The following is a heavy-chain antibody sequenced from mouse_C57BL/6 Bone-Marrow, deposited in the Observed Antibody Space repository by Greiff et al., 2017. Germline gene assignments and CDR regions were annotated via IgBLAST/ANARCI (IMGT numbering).Heavy chain of an antibody. CDR3: ARSRYLPAMDV. CDR1: GYTFTSYW. CDR2: IYPGSGST. Sequence: QVQLQQPGAELVKPGASVKMSCKASGYTFTSYWITWVKQRPGQGLEWIGDIYPGSGSTNYNEKFKSKATLTVDTSSSTAYMQLRSLTSEDSGVYYCARSRYLPAMDVWGQGTSVTVSS. J-gene: IGHJ4*01. D-gene: IGHD1-1*01. V-gene: IGHV1-55*01.